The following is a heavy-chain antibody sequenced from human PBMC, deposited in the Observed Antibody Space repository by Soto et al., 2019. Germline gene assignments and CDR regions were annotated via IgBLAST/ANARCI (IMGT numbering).Heavy chain of an antibody. Sequence: GGSLRLSCAASGFTFSSYAMSWVRQAPGEGLEWVANIKQDGSEKYYVDSVKGRFTISRDNAKNSLYLQMNSLRAEDTAVYYCARDRDFWSGYDAFDIWGQGTMVTVSS. V-gene: IGHV3-7*01. CDR1: GFTFSSYA. J-gene: IGHJ3*02. CDR3: ARDRDFWSGYDAFDI. CDR2: IKQDGSEK. D-gene: IGHD3-3*01.